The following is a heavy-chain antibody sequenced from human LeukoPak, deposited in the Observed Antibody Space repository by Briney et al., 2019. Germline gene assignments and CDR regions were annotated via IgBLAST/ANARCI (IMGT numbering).Heavy chain of an antibody. CDR3: ARDWWSAATRARLDL. J-gene: IGHJ2*01. D-gene: IGHD2-15*01. CDR2: IYYSGSS. CDR1: GGSISSHY. V-gene: IGHV4-59*11. Sequence: PSETLSLTCTVSGGSISSHYWSWIRQPPGKGLEWIGYIYYSGSSKYNPSLKSRVTISVDTSKNQFSLKLSSVTAADTAVYYCARDWWSAATRARLDLWGRGTLATVSS.